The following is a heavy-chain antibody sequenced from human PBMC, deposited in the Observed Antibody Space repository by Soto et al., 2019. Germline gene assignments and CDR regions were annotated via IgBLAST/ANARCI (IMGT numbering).Heavy chain of an antibody. CDR1: GFTFSSYW. CDR2: IKQDGSEK. Sequence: GGSLRLSCAASGFTFSSYWMSWVRQAPGKGLEWVANIKQDGSEKYYVDSVKGRFTISRDNAKNSLYLQMNSLRAEDTAVYYCARFYYDSSGYLPSPYYYYGIDGWGQGTTVTVSS. V-gene: IGHV3-7*04. D-gene: IGHD3-22*01. CDR3: ARFYYDSSGYLPSPYYYYGIDG. J-gene: IGHJ6*02.